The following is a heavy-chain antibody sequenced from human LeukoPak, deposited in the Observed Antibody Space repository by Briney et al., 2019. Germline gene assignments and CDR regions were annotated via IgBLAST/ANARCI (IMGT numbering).Heavy chain of an antibody. CDR3: ARVVGVVIRYYYYYMDV. Sequence: SETLSLTCTVSGDSISSSSYYWGWIRQPPGKGLEWIGSIYYSGSTYYNPSLKSRVTISVDTSKNQFSLKLSSVTAADTAVYYCARVVGVVIRYYYYYMDVWGKGTTVTVSS. CDR2: IYYSGST. J-gene: IGHJ6*03. V-gene: IGHV4-39*01. D-gene: IGHD3-3*01. CDR1: GDSISSSSYY.